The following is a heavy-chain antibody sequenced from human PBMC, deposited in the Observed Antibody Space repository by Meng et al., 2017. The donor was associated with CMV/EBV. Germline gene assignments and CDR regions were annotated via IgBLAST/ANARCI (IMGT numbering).Heavy chain of an antibody. Sequence: SETLSLTCTVSGGSISSSSYYWGWIRQPPGKGLEWIGSIYYSGSTYYNPSLKHRVTISVDTSKNQFSLKLSSVTAADTAVYYCARDWRYDFWSGYYGFDYWGQGTLVTVSS. V-gene: IGHV4-39*07. J-gene: IGHJ4*02. D-gene: IGHD3-3*01. CDR3: ARDWRYDFWSGYYGFDY. CDR1: GGSISSSSYY. CDR2: IYYSGST.